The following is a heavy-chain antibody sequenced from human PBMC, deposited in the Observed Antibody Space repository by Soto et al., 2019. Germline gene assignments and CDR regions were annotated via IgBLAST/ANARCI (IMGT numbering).Heavy chain of an antibody. V-gene: IGHV3-23*01. CDR2: ISGSGGST. Sequence: GGSLRLSCSTSGFTFSSYAMSWVRQAPGKGLEWVSAISGSGGSTYYADSVKGRFTISRDNSKNTLYLQMNSLRAEDTAVYYCVKGHQYRSSYNYFDAWGQGSSVT. CDR1: GFTFSSYA. CDR3: VKGHQYRSSYNYFDA. J-gene: IGHJ4*02. D-gene: IGHD6-19*01.